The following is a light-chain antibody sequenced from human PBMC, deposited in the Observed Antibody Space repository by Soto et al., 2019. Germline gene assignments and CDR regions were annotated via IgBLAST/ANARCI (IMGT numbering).Light chain of an antibody. V-gene: IGKV1-5*03. CDR1: QSLRNW. J-gene: IGKJ2*01. Sequence: DIQMTQSPSTLSASVGDRVTITCRASQSLRNWLAWYQQKPGKAPRFLIYQASSLESGVPSRFSGSGFGAEFTLTISNLQPDYFATYYCQQYKSYSTFGQGTKLEIK. CDR3: QQYKSYST. CDR2: QAS.